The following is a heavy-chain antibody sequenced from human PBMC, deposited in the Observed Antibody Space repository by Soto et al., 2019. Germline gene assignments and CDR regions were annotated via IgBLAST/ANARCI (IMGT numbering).Heavy chain of an antibody. J-gene: IGHJ6*03. CDR3: ASGGGYYYYMDV. Sequence: PSETLSLTCTVSGGSISSYYWSWIWQPPGKGLEWIGYIYYSGSTNYNPSLKSRVTISVDTSKNQFSLKLSSVTAADTAVYYCASGGGYYYYMDVGGKGTRVTVSS. V-gene: IGHV4-59*08. D-gene: IGHD2-15*01. CDR1: GGSISSYY. CDR2: IYYSGST.